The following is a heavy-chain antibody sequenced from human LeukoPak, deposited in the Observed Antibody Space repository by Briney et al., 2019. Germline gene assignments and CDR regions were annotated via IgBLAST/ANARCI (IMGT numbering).Heavy chain of an antibody. CDR2: IYYGGST. V-gene: IGHV4-59*08. Sequence: SETLSLTCTVSGGSISSYYWSWIRQPPGKGLEWIGYIYYGGSTNYNPSLKSRVTISVDTSKNQFSLKLSSVTAADTAVYYCARHSSGWYSDYWGQGTLVTVSS. CDR1: GGSISSYY. J-gene: IGHJ4*02. D-gene: IGHD6-19*01. CDR3: ARHSSGWYSDY.